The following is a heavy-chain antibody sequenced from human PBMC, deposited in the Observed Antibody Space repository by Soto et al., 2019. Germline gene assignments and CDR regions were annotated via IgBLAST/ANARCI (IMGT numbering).Heavy chain of an antibody. J-gene: IGHJ4*02. CDR1: GFIFSDYW. Sequence: EVQLVESGGGLVQPGGSLRLSCAASGFIFSDYWMHWVRQAPGKGLVWVSRINSDGSTTSYADSVKGRFTISRDNAKNTLYLQMNSLRVEDTAVYYCARVAYGDWGVFPYWGQGTRVTVSS. CDR2: INSDGSTT. V-gene: IGHV3-74*01. CDR3: ARVAYGDWGVFPY. D-gene: IGHD4-17*01.